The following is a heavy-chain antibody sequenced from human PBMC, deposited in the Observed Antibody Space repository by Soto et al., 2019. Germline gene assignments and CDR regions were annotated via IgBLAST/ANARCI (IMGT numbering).Heavy chain of an antibody. V-gene: IGHV5-51*01. CDR1: GYSFTNYW. Sequence: PGESLKISCKGAGYSFTNYWIVWVRQMPGKGLEWMGSIHTGDSDTRYSPSFQGQVTISADKSISTAYLQWSSLKASDTAMYYCARSRGYFDYWGQGTLVTVSS. J-gene: IGHJ4*02. CDR3: ARSRGYFDY. CDR2: IHTGDSDT.